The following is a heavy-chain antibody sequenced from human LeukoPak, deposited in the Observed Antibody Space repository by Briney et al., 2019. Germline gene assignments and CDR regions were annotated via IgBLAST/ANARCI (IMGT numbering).Heavy chain of an antibody. D-gene: IGHD1-26*01. CDR1: GFTFSNYW. Sequence: GGSLRLSCAASGFTFSNYWMGWVRQAPGKRPEWVANMNIDGSEKYYADSVKGRFSISRDNARNSVYLQMASLRVEDTAVYYCARDPVEWELLLDYWGQGTLVTVSS. J-gene: IGHJ4*02. V-gene: IGHV3-7*01. CDR2: MNIDGSEK. CDR3: ARDPVEWELLLDY.